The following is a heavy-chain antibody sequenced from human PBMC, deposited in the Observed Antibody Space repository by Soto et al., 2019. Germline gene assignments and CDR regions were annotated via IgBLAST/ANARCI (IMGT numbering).Heavy chain of an antibody. D-gene: IGHD4-17*01. CDR1: GASMSSGDYY. CDR3: ARALYDSSDFFFDS. J-gene: IGHJ4*02. CDR2: ISYTGST. Sequence: SETLSLTCTVSGASMSSGDYYWSWIRQPPAKGLECIGYISYTGSTYYNPSLKSRVTMPVDTSKNQFSLELSSVTAADTAVYYCARALYDSSDFFFDSWGQGTLVTVYS. V-gene: IGHV4-30-4*01.